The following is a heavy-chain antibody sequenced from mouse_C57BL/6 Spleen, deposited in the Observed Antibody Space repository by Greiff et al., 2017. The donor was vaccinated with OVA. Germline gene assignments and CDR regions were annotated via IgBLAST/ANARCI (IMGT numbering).Heavy chain of an antibody. J-gene: IGHJ3*01. CDR1: GYTFTSYT. V-gene: IGHV1S26*01. Sequence: VQLQQSGPELVKPGASVKISCKASGYTFTSYTMHWVKQRPGQGLEWIGYINPSSGYTKYNQKFKDKATLTADKSSSTAYMQLSSLTSEDSAVYYCAGGSRFAYWGQGTLVTVSA. CDR3: AGGSRFAY. CDR2: INPSSGYT.